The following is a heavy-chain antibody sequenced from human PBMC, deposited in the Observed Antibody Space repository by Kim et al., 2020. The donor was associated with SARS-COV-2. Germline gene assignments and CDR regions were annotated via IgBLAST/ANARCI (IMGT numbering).Heavy chain of an antibody. J-gene: IGHJ4*02. D-gene: IGHD3-10*01. CDR3: ASLKGRGGIWQNHYFDA. Sequence: VRGRFTIARDNSRNTLYLQMNSLSAEDTAVYYCASLKGRGGIWQNHYFDAWGQGTLVTVSS. V-gene: IGHV3-23*03.